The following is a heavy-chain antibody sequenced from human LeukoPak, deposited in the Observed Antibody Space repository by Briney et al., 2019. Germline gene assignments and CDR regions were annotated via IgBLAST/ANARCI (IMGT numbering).Heavy chain of an antibody. CDR1: GFTFSGYW. V-gene: IGHV3-74*01. CDR3: ARVGYTSGWYRN. Sequence: GGSLRLSCAASGFTFSGYWMHWVRQAPGKGLVWVSHINSDESSTSYADSVKGRFTISRDNSKNTLYLQTNSLRAEDTAVYYCARVGYTSGWYRNWGQGTLVTVSS. CDR2: INSDESST. D-gene: IGHD6-19*01. J-gene: IGHJ4*02.